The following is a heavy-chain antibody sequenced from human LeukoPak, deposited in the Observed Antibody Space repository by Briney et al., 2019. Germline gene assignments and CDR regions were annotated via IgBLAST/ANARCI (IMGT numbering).Heavy chain of an antibody. CDR2: ISWNSGSI. V-gene: IGHV3-9*03. CDR3: AKAKGSLLWFGELSLDY. J-gene: IGHJ4*02. D-gene: IGHD3-10*01. Sequence: GGSLRLSCAASGFTFDDYAMHWVRQAPGKGLEWVSGISWNSGSIGYADAVKCRFTISRDNAKNSLYLQMNSLRAEDMALYYCAKAKGSLLWFGELSLDYWGQGTLVTVSS. CDR1: GFTFDDYA.